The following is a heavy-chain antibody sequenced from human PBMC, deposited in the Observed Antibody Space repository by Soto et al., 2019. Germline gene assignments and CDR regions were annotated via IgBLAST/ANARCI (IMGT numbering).Heavy chain of an antibody. CDR2: ISDSDGGT. J-gene: IGHJ4*02. Sequence: GGSLRLSCVGSGFTFSDSVMAWVRQAPGKGLEWVSDISDSDGGTHYADSVKGRFTISRDNAKNTLYLQMDRLRVEDAAVYYCAKGRTFFDFWGQGTLVTVSS. CDR1: GFTFSDSV. V-gene: IGHV3-23*01. CDR3: AKGRTFFDF.